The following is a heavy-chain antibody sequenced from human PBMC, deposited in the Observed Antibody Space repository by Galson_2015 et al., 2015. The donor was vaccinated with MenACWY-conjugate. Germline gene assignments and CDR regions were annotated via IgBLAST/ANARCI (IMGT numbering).Heavy chain of an antibody. CDR1: GFVFSSYP. V-gene: IGHV3-64D*09. D-gene: IGHD6-19*01. CDR3: VKAWYSRDWYSLYNFLFQH. Sequence: SLRLSCAASGFVFSSYPMPWVRQAPGEGLECISTISPSGRNTFYAASAKGRFSISRDNSKPTVYLHMSSLRPEDTAVYYCVKAWYSRDWYSLYNFLFQHWGQGTQVIVSS. CDR2: ISPSGRNT. J-gene: IGHJ1*01.